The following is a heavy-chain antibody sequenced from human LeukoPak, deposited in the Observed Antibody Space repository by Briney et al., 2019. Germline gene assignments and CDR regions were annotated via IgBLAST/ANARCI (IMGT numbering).Heavy chain of an antibody. CDR3: AVEMATISFDY. V-gene: IGHV1-69*05. CDR1: GGTFSSYA. Sequence: ASVRVSCKASGGTFSSYAISWVRQAPGQGLEWMGGIIPIFGTANYAQKFQGRVTITTDESTSTAYMELSSLRSGDTAVYYCAVEMATISFDYWGQGTLVTVSS. CDR2: IIPIFGTA. D-gene: IGHD5-24*01. J-gene: IGHJ4*02.